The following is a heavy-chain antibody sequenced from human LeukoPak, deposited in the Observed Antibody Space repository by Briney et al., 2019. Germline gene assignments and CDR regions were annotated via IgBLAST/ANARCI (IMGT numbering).Heavy chain of an antibody. J-gene: IGHJ4*02. Sequence: GESLKISCQGSGYSFPNYWIGWVRQMPGKGLEWVGLINPGDSDTRYSPSFQGQVTISADKSIRTAYLQWSSPKASDTAMYYCARTTYANSPYHFDFWGQGTLVTVSS. CDR1: GYSFPNYW. CDR2: INPGDSDT. V-gene: IGHV5-51*01. D-gene: IGHD2-2*01. CDR3: ARTTYANSPYHFDF.